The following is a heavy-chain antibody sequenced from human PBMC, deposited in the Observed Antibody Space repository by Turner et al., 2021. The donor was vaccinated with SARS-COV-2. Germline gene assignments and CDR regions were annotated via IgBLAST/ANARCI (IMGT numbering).Heavy chain of an antibody. Sequence: QVQLVPSGAEAKKPPASVKITSRTSGSTFSNYYIHWVRQAPGQGLAWMGIFNPSGGGTSYAQNFQGRLTMTSDTSTSTVYMELSSLGSEDTAVYYCARDPRVPAVTNVNDAFDIWGQGTMVTVSS. CDR3: ARDPRVPAVTNVNDAFDI. CDR2: FNPSGGGT. D-gene: IGHD4-17*01. CDR1: GSTFSNYY. V-gene: IGHV1-46*01. J-gene: IGHJ3*02.